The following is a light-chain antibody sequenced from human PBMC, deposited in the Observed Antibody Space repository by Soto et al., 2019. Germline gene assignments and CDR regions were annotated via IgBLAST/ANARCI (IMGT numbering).Light chain of an antibody. CDR2: KAS. CDR3: QQYNSFSYT. V-gene: IGKV1-5*03. J-gene: IGKJ2*01. CDR1: QTISAW. Sequence: DIQMTQSPSTLSASVGDRVTITCRASQTISAWLAWYQQKPGKATKVLIYKASTLASGVPSRFSGGGSGTEFTLTISSLQPDDFATYYCQQYNSFSYTFGQGTKLEIK.